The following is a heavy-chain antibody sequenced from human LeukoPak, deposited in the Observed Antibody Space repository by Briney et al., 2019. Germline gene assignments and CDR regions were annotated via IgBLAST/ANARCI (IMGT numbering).Heavy chain of an antibody. D-gene: IGHD3-9*01. V-gene: IGHV4-4*07. CDR1: GGSISSYW. CDR2: IYSSGSS. J-gene: IGHJ4*02. Sequence: SETLSLTCTVSGGSISSYWWSWIRQPAGKGLEWIGRIYSSGSSNYNFALESRVTISVDKLKSQFSLKLSSVTAADTAVYYCARDSADILTGFFEQWGQGTLVTVSS. CDR3: ARDSADILTGFFEQ.